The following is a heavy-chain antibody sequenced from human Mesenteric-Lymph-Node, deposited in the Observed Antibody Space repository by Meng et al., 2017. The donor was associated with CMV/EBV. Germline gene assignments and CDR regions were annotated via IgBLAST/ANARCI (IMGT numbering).Heavy chain of an antibody. CDR1: GYTFTSYA. CDR3: AREGATAGGNY. D-gene: IGHD6-13*01. V-gene: IGHV7-4-1*02. Sequence: SCKASGYTFTSYALTWVRQAPGQGLEWMGRINTNTGNPSYAQGFTGRFVFSLDTSVSTAYLQISSLKAEDTAVYYCAREGATAGGNYWGQGTLVTVSS. J-gene: IGHJ4*02. CDR2: INTNTGNP.